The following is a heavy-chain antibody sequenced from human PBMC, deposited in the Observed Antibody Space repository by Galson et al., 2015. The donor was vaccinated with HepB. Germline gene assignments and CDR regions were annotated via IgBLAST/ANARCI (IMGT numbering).Heavy chain of an antibody. CDR2: LGISDTTT. D-gene: IGHD6-19*01. CDR1: GFTFSSHA. V-gene: IGHV3-23*01. J-gene: IGHJ4*02. CDR3: ARYSSGWHPHFDY. Sequence: LRLSCAASGFTFSSHALSWVRQAPGKGLEWVSGLGISDTTTHHADSVKGRFIISRDNSQNTLYLQMNTLTVEDTALYYCARYSSGWHPHFDYWGQGTLVTVSS.